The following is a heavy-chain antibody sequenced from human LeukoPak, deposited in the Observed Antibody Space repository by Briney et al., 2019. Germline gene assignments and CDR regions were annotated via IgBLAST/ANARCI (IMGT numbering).Heavy chain of an antibody. Sequence: ASVKVSCKASGYTFTSYDINWVRQATGQGLEWMGWMNPNSGNTGYAQKFQGRVTMTEDTSTDTAYMELSSLRSEDTAVYYCATGNYYGSGSYYNVAYWGQGTLVTVSS. CDR1: GYTFTSYD. V-gene: IGHV1-8*01. CDR3: ATGNYYGSGSYYNVAY. D-gene: IGHD3-10*01. J-gene: IGHJ4*02. CDR2: MNPNSGNT.